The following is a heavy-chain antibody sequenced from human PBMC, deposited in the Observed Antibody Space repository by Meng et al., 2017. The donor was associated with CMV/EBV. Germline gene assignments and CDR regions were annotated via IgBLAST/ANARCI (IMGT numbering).Heavy chain of an antibody. J-gene: IGHJ4*02. Sequence: SETLSLTCDVSSGSISSGGYYWSWIRQHPGKGLEWIGYIYYSGSTYYNPSLKSRVTILVDTSKNQFSLKLNSVTAADTAVYYCARAARPTSANKYGCFDYWGQGTLVTVSS. CDR2: IYYSGST. CDR3: ARAARPTSANKYGCFDY. CDR1: SGSISSGGYY. D-gene: IGHD6-6*01. V-gene: IGHV4-31*11.